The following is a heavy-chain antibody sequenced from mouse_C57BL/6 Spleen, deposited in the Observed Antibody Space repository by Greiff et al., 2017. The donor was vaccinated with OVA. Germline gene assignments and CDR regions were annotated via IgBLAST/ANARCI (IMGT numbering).Heavy chain of an antibody. CDR2: ISDGGSYT. Sequence: EVMLVESGGGLVKPGGSLKLSCAASGFTFSSYAMSWVRQTPEKRLEWVATISDGGSYTYYPDNVKGRFTISRENAKNNLYLQMSHLKSEDTAMYYCARDLLRGYYAMDYWVKEPQSPSPQ. V-gene: IGHV5-4*01. CDR3: ARDLLRGYYAMDY. D-gene: IGHD2-10*01. CDR1: GFTFSSYA. J-gene: IGHJ4*01.